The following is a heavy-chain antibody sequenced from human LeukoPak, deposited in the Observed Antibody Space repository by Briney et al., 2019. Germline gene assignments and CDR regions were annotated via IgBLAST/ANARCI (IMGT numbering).Heavy chain of an antibody. V-gene: IGHV4-38-2*02. CDR3: ASSGDYSSSWENWFDP. CDR1: GYSISSGYY. D-gene: IGHD6-13*01. Sequence: PSETLSLTHTVSGYSISSGYYWGWIRQPPGKGLEWIGSIYHSGSTYYNPSLKSRVTISVDTSKNQFSLKLSSVTAADTAVYYCASSGDYSSSWENWFDPWGQGTLVTVSS. CDR2: IYHSGST. J-gene: IGHJ5*02.